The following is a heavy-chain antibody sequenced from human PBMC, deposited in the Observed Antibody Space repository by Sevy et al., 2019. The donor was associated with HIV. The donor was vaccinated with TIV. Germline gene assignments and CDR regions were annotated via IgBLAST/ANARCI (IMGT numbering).Heavy chain of an antibody. CDR2: IKTKTYGGTT. Sequence: GGSLRLPCTASGFTFSDYAMSWVRQAPGKGLEWVGFIKTKTYGGTTEYAASVKGRFIISRDDSKNIAYLQMNSLKTEDTAVYYCTRDLYGSGWFYFDYWGQGTLVTVSS. V-gene: IGHV3-49*04. CDR1: GFTFSDYA. CDR3: TRDLYGSGWFYFDY. J-gene: IGHJ4*02. D-gene: IGHD6-19*01.